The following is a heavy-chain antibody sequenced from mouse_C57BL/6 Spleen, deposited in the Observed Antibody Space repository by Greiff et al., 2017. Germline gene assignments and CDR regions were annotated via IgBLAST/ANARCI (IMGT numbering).Heavy chain of an antibody. Sequence: QVQLKESGPELVKPGASVKISCKASGYAFSSSWMNWVKQRPGKGLEWIGRIYPGDGDTNYNGKFKGKATLTADKSSSTAYMQLRSLTSEDSAVYFCARWNWDGPTWFAYWGQGTLVTVSA. CDR2: IYPGDGDT. D-gene: IGHD4-1*01. J-gene: IGHJ3*01. CDR1: GYAFSSSW. CDR3: ARWNWDGPTWFAY. V-gene: IGHV1-82*01.